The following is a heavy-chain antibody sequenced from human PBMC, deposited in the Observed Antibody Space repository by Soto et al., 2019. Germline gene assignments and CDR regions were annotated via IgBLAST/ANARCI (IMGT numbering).Heavy chain of an antibody. CDR2: ISHDGSNQ. Sequence: QVQLVESGGGVVQPGRSLRLSCAASGFTFSTYGMHWVRQAPATGLEWVAFISHDGSNQYYADSMKGRFTISIDNSKNTLYLQMNSLRPDDTAVYYCATDANEYLWEYYFDFWGQGTLVSVSS. V-gene: IGHV3-30*03. CDR3: ATDANEYLWEYYFDF. CDR1: GFTFSTYG. D-gene: IGHD3-16*01. J-gene: IGHJ4*02.